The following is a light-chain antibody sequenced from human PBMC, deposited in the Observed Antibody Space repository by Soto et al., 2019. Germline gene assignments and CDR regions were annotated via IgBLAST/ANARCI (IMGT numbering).Light chain of an antibody. CDR2: AAS. Sequence: DIQMTQSPSSLSASVGDRVTITCRASQSISTRINWYQQKPGKAPKVLIYAASSLQSGVPSRFSGSGSGTDFTLTISSLEPEDFATYYCQQSCSIPYTFGQGTKLEIK. CDR3: QQSCSIPYT. J-gene: IGKJ2*01. CDR1: QSISTR. V-gene: IGKV1-39*01.